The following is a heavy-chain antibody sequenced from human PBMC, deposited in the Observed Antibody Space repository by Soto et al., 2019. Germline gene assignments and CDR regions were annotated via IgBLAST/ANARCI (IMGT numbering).Heavy chain of an antibody. J-gene: IGHJ4*02. Sequence: GGSLRLSCAASEFTFSSYAMSWVRQAPGKGLEWVSAISGSGDRTYYADSVKGRFTISRDTSKNTLSLQMNSLRAEDTALYYCAKSFSSNWYDYFNYWGQGALVTVSS. CDR1: EFTFSSYA. CDR3: AKSFSSNWYDYFNY. CDR2: ISGSGDRT. V-gene: IGHV3-23*01. D-gene: IGHD6-13*01.